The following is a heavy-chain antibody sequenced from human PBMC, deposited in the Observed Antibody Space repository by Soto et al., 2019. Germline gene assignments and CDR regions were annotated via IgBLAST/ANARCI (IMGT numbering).Heavy chain of an antibody. CDR3: ARGQWLVRNNWFDP. CDR1: GGTFSSYA. CDR2: IIPIFGTA. J-gene: IGHJ5*02. V-gene: IGHV1-69*13. Sequence: SVKVACKASGGTFSSYAISWVRQAPGQGLEWMGGIIPIFGTANYAQKFQGRVTITADESTSTAYMELSSLRSEDTAVYYCARGQWLVRNNWFDPWGQGTLVTV. D-gene: IGHD6-19*01.